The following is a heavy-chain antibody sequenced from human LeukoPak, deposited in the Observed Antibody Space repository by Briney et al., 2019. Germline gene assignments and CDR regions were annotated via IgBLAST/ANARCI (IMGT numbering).Heavy chain of an antibody. CDR1: GFTFSNYW. CDR2: INQDGGEE. D-gene: IGHD1-26*01. CDR3: ARDGRYISDY. Sequence: GGSLRLSCAASGFTFSNYWMSWVRQAPGKGLEWVANINQDGGEEYYVDSVKGRFTISRDNAQNSLYLQMNSLRAEDTAVYYCARDGRYISDYWGQGTLVIVSS. J-gene: IGHJ4*02. V-gene: IGHV3-7*05.